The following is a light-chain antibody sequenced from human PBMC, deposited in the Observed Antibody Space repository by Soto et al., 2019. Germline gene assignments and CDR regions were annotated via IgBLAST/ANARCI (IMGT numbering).Light chain of an antibody. CDR2: AAS. Sequence: DIQLTQSRSFLSASVGDRVTITCRASQGIGTYLAWYQQKPGKAPNLLIYAASTLQSGVPSRFSGSGSGTEFTLTISSLQPEDFATYSCQQLNSYTFGQGTRLEIK. CDR1: QGIGTY. J-gene: IGKJ5*01. V-gene: IGKV1-9*01. CDR3: QQLNSYT.